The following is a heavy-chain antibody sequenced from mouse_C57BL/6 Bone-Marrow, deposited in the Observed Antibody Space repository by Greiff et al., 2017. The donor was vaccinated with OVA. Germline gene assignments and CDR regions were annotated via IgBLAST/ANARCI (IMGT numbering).Heavy chain of an antibody. J-gene: IGHJ4*01. CDR2: ISYSGST. CDR1: GYSFTSDY. D-gene: IGHD1-1*01. Sequence: EVQLVESGPGLVKPSQTLSLTCSVTGYSFTSDYWNWIRKFPGNKLEYMGYISYSGSTYYHPSLKSRISITRDTSKNQYYLKLNSVTTEDTATDYCAKSHYGSKVCAMDYWGQGTSVTVSS. V-gene: IGHV3-8*01. CDR3: AKSHYGSKVCAMDY.